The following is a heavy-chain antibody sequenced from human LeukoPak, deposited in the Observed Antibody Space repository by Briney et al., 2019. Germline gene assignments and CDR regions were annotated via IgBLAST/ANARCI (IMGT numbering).Heavy chain of an antibody. Sequence: PGGSLRLSCAASGFTFSSYAMSWVRQAPGKGLEWVSAINDSGDITYYADSVRGRFTISRDNSKHTLYLQMNSLRAEDTAVYYCAKMGLGIYDISIESYYWGQGTLVTVSS. CDR2: INDSGDIT. CDR1: GFTFSSYA. CDR3: AKMGLGIYDISIESYY. J-gene: IGHJ4*02. D-gene: IGHD3-9*01. V-gene: IGHV3-23*01.